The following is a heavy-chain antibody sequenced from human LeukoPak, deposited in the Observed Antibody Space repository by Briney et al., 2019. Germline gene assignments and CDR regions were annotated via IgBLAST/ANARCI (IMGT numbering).Heavy chain of an antibody. D-gene: IGHD3-10*01. CDR1: GFTFNSHA. J-gene: IGHJ6*02. Sequence: GGSLRLSCAASGFTFNSHAMHWVRQAPGKGLEWVAFVSYDGRINSYADFVKGRFTISRDNSKNTLYLQMNSLRAEDTALYFCARGISTRYYYYYGMDVWGQGTTVTVSS. CDR2: VSYDGRIN. V-gene: IGHV3-30*04. CDR3: ARGISTRYYYYYGMDV.